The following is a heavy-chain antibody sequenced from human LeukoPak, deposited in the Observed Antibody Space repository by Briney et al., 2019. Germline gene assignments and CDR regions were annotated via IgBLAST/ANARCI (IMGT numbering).Heavy chain of an antibody. Sequence: GGSLRLSCAASGFTFSSYEMNWVRQAPGKGLQWVSYISSSGSAIYYAASVKGRFTISRDNAKNSLYLQMDSLRAEDTAVYYCARGMPAGYWGQGTLVTVSS. D-gene: IGHD2-2*01. J-gene: IGHJ4*02. CDR1: GFTFSSYE. CDR2: ISSSGSAI. V-gene: IGHV3-48*03. CDR3: ARGMPAGY.